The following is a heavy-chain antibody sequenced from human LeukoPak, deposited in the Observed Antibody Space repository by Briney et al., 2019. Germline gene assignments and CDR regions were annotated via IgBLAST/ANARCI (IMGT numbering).Heavy chain of an antibody. D-gene: IGHD1-7*01. V-gene: IGHV4-34*01. CDR3: AGTPVDRTLQLSAFDM. J-gene: IGHJ3*02. CDR1: TGSFSAHY. CDR2: IYHSGDT. Sequence: SETLSLTCAVYTGSFSAHYWSWIRQSPGKGLEWIGDIYHSGDTNCNPSLKTRVTMSVDTSKNRFSLKVNSVTAADTAVYYCAGTPVDRTLQLSAFDMWGQGTSVTVSS.